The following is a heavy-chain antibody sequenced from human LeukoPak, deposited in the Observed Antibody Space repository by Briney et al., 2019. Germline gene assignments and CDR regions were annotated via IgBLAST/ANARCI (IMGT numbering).Heavy chain of an antibody. D-gene: IGHD2-21*02. V-gene: IGHV1-8*01. CDR2: INPNSGNT. CDR3: ARGGAYCGGDCYPYSDY. J-gene: IGHJ4*02. Sequence: ASVKVSCKASGYTSADYDINWVRQAAGQGLEWMGRINPNSGNTGYAQKFQGRVTMTRNTSISTAYMELSSLRSEDTAVYYCARGGAYCGGDCYPYSDYWGQGTLVTVSS. CDR1: GYTSADYD.